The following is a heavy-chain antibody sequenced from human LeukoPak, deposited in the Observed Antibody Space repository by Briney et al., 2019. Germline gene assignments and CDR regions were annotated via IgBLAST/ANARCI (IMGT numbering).Heavy chain of an antibody. CDR2: LYYGGST. V-gene: IGHV4-39*07. Sequence: PSETLSLTCTVSGGSITSRNCYWGWIRQPPGKGLEWIGSLYYGGSTNYNPSLKSRVTISVDTSKNQFSLKLSSVTAADTAVYYCARLSYWSGYYYGYYYGMDVWGQGTTVTVSS. J-gene: IGHJ6*02. CDR1: GGSITSRNCY. CDR3: ARLSYWSGYYYGYYYGMDV. D-gene: IGHD3-22*01.